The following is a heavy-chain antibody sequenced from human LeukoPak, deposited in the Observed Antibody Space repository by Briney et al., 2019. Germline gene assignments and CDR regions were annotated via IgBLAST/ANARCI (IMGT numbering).Heavy chain of an antibody. CDR3: ASYGDYAGFGY. Sequence: KSSQTLSLTCTVSGGSISSGDYYWSWIRQPPGKGLEWIGYIYYSGSTYYNPSLKSRVTISVDTSKNQFSLKLSSVAAADTAVYYCASYGDYAGFGYWGQGTLVTVSS. CDR1: GGSISSGDYY. V-gene: IGHV4-30-4*01. CDR2: IYYSGST. J-gene: IGHJ4*02. D-gene: IGHD4-17*01.